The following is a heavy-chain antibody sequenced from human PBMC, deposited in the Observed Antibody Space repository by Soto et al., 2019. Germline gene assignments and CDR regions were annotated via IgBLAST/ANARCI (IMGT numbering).Heavy chain of an antibody. CDR3: ARDRGITIFGVGWFDP. J-gene: IGHJ5*02. Sequence: GASVKVSCKASGYTFTSYGISWVRQAPGQGLEWMGWISAYNGNTNYAQKLQGRVTMTTDTSTSTAYMELRSLRSDDTAVYYCARDRGITIFGVGWFDPWGQGTLVTVSS. V-gene: IGHV1-18*01. CDR2: ISAYNGNT. D-gene: IGHD3-3*01. CDR1: GYTFTSYG.